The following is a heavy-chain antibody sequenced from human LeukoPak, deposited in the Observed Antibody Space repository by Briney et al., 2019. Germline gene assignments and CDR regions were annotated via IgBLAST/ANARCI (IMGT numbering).Heavy chain of an antibody. Sequence: GGSLRLSCAASGFTFSDYYMSWIRQAPGKGLEWVSYISSSGSTIYYADSVKGRFTISRDNAKNSLYPQMNSLRAEDTAVYYCARDLMITFGGVIARGYYFDYWGQGTLVTVSS. CDR1: GFTFSDYY. J-gene: IGHJ4*02. V-gene: IGHV3-11*04. CDR2: ISSSGSTI. CDR3: ARDLMITFGGVIARGYYFDY. D-gene: IGHD3-16*02.